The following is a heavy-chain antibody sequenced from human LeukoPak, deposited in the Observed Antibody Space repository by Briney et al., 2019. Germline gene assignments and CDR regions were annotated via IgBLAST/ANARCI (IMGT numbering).Heavy chain of an antibody. CDR1: GFTVSSNY. Sequence: PGGSLRLSCAASGFTVSSNYMSWVRQAPGKGLEWVAVIWYDGSNKYYADSVKGRFTISRDNSKNSLYLQMNSLRAEDTAVYHCATGRSCTTCYLPDYWGQGTLVTVSS. D-gene: IGHD2-2*01. CDR2: IWYDGSNK. V-gene: IGHV3-33*08. CDR3: ATGRSCTTCYLPDY. J-gene: IGHJ4*02.